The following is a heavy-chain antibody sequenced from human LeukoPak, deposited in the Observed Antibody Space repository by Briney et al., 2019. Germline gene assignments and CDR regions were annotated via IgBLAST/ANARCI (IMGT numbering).Heavy chain of an antibody. CDR3: ARRYYDYGDY. CDR1: GYTFSGYY. V-gene: IGHV1-2*02. J-gene: IGHJ4*02. CDR2: INPNSGGT. D-gene: IGHD1-26*01. Sequence: ASMTVSCKASGYTFSGYYMHWVRQAPGQGLEWMGWINPNSGGTNYAQKFQGRVTMTRDTSISTAYMELSRLRSDDTAVYYCARRYYDYGDYWGQGTLVTVSS.